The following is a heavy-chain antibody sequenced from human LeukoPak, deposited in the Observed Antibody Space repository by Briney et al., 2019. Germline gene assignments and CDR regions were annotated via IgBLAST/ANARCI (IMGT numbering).Heavy chain of an antibody. J-gene: IGHJ5*02. D-gene: IGHD1-26*01. V-gene: IGHV3-7*01. CDR1: GFTFSSYA. CDR3: ARIVGATNWFDP. CDR2: IKQDGSEK. Sequence: GGSLRLSCAASGFTFSSYAMSWVRQAPGKGLEWVANIKQDGSEKYYVDSVKGRFTISRDNAKNSLYLQTNSLRAEDTAVYYCARIVGATNWFDPWGQGTLVTVSS.